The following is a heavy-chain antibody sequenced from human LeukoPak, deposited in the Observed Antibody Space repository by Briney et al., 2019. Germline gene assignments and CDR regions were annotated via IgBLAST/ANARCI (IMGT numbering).Heavy chain of an antibody. J-gene: IGHJ3*02. CDR1: GFTFYDYG. CDR2: INWNGGST. Sequence: GGSLRLSCAASGFTFYDYGMSWVRQAPGKGLEWVSGINWNGGSTVYADSVKGRFTISRDNAKNSLYLQMNSLRAEDTALYYCARAGRGWFGELALSAFDIWGQGTMVTVSS. V-gene: IGHV3-20*04. D-gene: IGHD3-10*01. CDR3: ARAGRGWFGELALSAFDI.